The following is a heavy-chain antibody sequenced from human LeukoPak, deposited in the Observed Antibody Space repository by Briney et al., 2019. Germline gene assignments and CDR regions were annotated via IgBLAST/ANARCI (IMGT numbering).Heavy chain of an antibody. V-gene: IGHV3-7*01. Sequence: GGSLRLSCAASGFTFSSSWMSWVRQAPEKGLEWVANIKPDGSEEHSVDSVKGRFTISRDNSKNTLYLQMNSLRAEDTAVYYCAREGEYYDFWSGYYRSYYYYMDVWGKGTTVTVSS. CDR1: GFTFSSSW. J-gene: IGHJ6*03. CDR3: AREGEYYDFWSGYYRSYYYYMDV. CDR2: IKPDGSEE. D-gene: IGHD3-3*01.